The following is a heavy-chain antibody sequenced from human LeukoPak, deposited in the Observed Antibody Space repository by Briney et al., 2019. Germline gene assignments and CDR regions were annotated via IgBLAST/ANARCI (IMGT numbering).Heavy chain of an antibody. CDR1: GFTFSSYS. Sequence: GGSLRLSCAASGFTFSSYSMNWVRQAPGKGLEWVSSISSSSSYIYYADSVKGRFTISRDNAKNSLYLQMNSLRAEDTAVYYCARDRGIVVVPAADPDAFDIWGQGTMVTVSS. D-gene: IGHD2-2*01. J-gene: IGHJ3*02. CDR3: ARDRGIVVVPAADPDAFDI. CDR2: ISSSSSYI. V-gene: IGHV3-21*01.